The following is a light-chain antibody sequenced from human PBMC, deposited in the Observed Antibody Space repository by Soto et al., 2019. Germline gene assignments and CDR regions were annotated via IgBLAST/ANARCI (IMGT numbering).Light chain of an antibody. Sequence: DIQMTQSPSTLSSSVGERVTITCRASQSISSGLAWYQQKPGKAPKLLIYKASSLESGVPSRFSGSGSGTEFTLTISGLQPDDFATYYCQQYNSYPWTFGQGTKVEIK. CDR3: QQYNSYPWT. CDR2: KAS. V-gene: IGKV1-5*03. J-gene: IGKJ1*01. CDR1: QSISSG.